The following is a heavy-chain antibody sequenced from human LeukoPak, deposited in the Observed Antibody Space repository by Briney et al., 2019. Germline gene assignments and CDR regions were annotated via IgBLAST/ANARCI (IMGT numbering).Heavy chain of an antibody. CDR1: GFTFSSYS. CDR3: ARAQGYSSSWYYFDY. CDR2: ISSSSSYI. Sequence: PGGSLRLSCAASGFTFSSYSMNWVRQAPGKGLEWVSSISSSSSYIYYADSVKGRFTISRDNAKNSLYLQMNSLRAEDTAVYYCARAQGYSSSWYYFDYWGQGTLVTVSS. V-gene: IGHV3-21*01. J-gene: IGHJ4*02. D-gene: IGHD6-13*01.